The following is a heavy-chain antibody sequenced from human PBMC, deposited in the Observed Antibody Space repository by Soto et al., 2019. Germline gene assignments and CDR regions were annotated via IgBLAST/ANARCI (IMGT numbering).Heavy chain of an antibody. Sequence: LSETLSLTCAVYGGSFSGYYWSWIRQPPGKGLEWIGEINHSGSTNYNPSLKSRVTISVDTSKNQFSLKLSSVTAADTAVYYCARCSRMTTVMYTFDYWGQGTLVTVSS. V-gene: IGHV4-34*01. CDR1: GGSFSGYY. J-gene: IGHJ4*02. CDR2: INHSGST. D-gene: IGHD4-17*01. CDR3: ARCSRMTTVMYTFDY.